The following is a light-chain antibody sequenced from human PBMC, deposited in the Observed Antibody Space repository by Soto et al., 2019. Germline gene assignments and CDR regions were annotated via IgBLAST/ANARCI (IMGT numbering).Light chain of an antibody. J-gene: IGLJ3*02. V-gene: IGLV2-8*01. Sequence: QSALTQPPSASGSPGQSVTISCTGTRSDVGGYNFVSWYQQHPGKAPKLMIYEVNKRPSGVPDRFSGSKSDSTASLTVSGLQAEDEADYYCSSYAGGNIWVFGGGTKLTVL. CDR3: SSYAGGNIWV. CDR1: RSDVGGYNF. CDR2: EVN.